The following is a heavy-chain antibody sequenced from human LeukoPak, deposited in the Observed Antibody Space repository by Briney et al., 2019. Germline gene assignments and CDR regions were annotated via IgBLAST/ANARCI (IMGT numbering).Heavy chain of an antibody. CDR3: ARGRPRGYYDSSGYYVY. CDR1: GFTFSSYA. Sequence: GRSLRLSCAASGFTFSSYAMHWVRQAPGKGLEWVAVISYDGSNKYYADSVKGRFTISRDNSKNTLYLQMNSLRAEDTAVYYCARGRPRGYYDSSGYYVYWGQGTLVTVSS. J-gene: IGHJ4*02. V-gene: IGHV3-30-3*01. CDR2: ISYDGSNK. D-gene: IGHD3-22*01.